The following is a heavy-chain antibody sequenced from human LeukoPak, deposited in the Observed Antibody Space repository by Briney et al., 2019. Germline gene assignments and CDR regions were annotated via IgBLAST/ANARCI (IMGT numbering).Heavy chain of an antibody. Sequence: GGSLRLSCAASGFTFDDYTMHWVRQAPGEGVEWVSLISWIGGSTYYAHSVKGRFTISRVHSKNFLYLQMDSLITEDTHLNSCAKDIGPYSYYYASGVDLGGQGTRVTVSS. J-gene: IGHJ6*01. D-gene: IGHD3-10*01. CDR3: AKDIGPYSYYYASGVDL. CDR2: ISWIGGST. CDR1: GFTFDDYT. V-gene: IGHV3-43*01.